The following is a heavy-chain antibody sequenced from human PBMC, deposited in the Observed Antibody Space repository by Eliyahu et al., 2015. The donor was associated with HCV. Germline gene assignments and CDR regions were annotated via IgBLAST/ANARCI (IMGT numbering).Heavy chain of an antibody. V-gene: IGHV1-2*02. CDR3: ARDAPHSYYYDSSGPSTNYFDY. J-gene: IGHJ4*02. D-gene: IGHD3-22*01. Sequence: QVQLVQSGAEVKKPGXSVKVSCKASGYTXTGYYXXXVRQAPGQGLEWMGWIXPNSGGTNYAQKFQGRVTMTRDTSISTAYMELSRLRSDDTAVYYCARDAPHSYYYDSSGPSTNYFDYWGQGTLVTVSS. CDR1: GYTXTGYY. CDR2: IXPNSGGT.